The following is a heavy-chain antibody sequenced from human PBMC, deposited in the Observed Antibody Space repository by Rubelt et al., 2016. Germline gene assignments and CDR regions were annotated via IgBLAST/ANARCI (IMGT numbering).Heavy chain of an antibody. CDR1: GGSISSYY. Sequence: QVQLQESGPGLVKPSETLSLTCTVSGGSISSYYWSWIRQPPGKGLEWIGYIYYSGSTNYNPSLNGRGTISVDTAKNQFSLKLSSVTAADTAVYYCASSLGGRFGEFTSFDYWGQGTLVTVSS. V-gene: IGHV4-59*01. CDR2: IYYSGST. CDR3: ASSLGGRFGEFTSFDY. J-gene: IGHJ4*02. D-gene: IGHD3-10*01.